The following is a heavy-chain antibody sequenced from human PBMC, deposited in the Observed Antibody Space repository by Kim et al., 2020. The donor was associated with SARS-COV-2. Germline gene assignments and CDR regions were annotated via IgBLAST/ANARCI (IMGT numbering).Heavy chain of an antibody. D-gene: IGHD1-26*01. CDR1: GFTFSSYS. J-gene: IGHJ4*02. Sequence: GGSLRLSCAASGFTFSSYSMNWVRQAPGKGLEWVSSISSSSSYIYYADSVKGRFTISRDNAKNSLYLQMNSLRAEDTAVYYCARGGWGTSGSYDETGYWGQGTLVTVSS. V-gene: IGHV3-21*01. CDR3: ARGGWGTSGSYDETGY. CDR2: ISSSSSYI.